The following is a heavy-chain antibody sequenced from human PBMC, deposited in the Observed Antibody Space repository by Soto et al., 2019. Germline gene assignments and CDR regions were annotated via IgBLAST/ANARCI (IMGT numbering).Heavy chain of an antibody. D-gene: IGHD2-15*01. CDR2: LSHDGSKK. J-gene: IGHJ4*02. V-gene: IGHV3-30*18. Sequence: QVQLIESGGGVVQPGRSLRLSCAASGFIFNSYDMHWVRQAPGKGLEWVAFLSHDGSKKFYADSLKGRITISRDNFNTTLYLQVHLLRPEDAAVYYCANALIGYCGGSACNIFQSWGQGTLVTVSS. CDR3: ANALIGYCGGSACNIFQS. CDR1: GFIFNSYD.